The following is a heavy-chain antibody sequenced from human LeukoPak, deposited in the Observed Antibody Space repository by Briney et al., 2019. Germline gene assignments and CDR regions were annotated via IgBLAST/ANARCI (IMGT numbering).Heavy chain of an antibody. CDR2: IKRDGSEK. Sequence: SGGSLRLSCAASGFTFSSYWMSWVRQAPGKGLEWVANIKRDGSEKYYVDSVKGRFTISRDNAKNSLYLQMNSLRAEDTAVYYCARDDIVATVINAFDIWGQGTMVTVSS. J-gene: IGHJ3*02. D-gene: IGHD5-12*01. CDR1: GFTFSSYW. V-gene: IGHV3-7*01. CDR3: ARDDIVATVINAFDI.